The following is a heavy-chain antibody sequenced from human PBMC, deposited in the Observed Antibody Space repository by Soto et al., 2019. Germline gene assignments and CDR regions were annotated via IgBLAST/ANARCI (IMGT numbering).Heavy chain of an antibody. CDR2: IIPIFGTA. V-gene: IGHV1-69*12. D-gene: IGHD2-2*01. J-gene: IGHJ6*02. CDR3: ASAGRDIVLVPAAPSFPTYYYYGMDV. CDR1: GGTFSSYA. Sequence: QVQLVQSGAEVKKPGSSVKVSCKASGGTFSSYAISWVRQAPGQGLEWMGGIIPIFGTANYAQKFQGRVTITADESTSTAYMELSSLRSEDTAVYYCASAGRDIVLVPAAPSFPTYYYYGMDVWGQGTTVTVSS.